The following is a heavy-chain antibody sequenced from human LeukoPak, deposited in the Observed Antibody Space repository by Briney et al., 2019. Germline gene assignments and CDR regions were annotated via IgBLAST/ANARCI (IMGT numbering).Heavy chain of an antibody. J-gene: IGHJ6*02. CDR3: ARGDILTGYYQPPYYYYYGMDV. CDR1: GYTFTSYY. CDR2: INPNSGGT. Sequence: GASVKVSCKASGYTFTSYYMHWVRQAPGQGLEWMGWINPNSGGTNYAQKFQGRVTITRDTSISTAYMELSRLRSDDTAVYYCARGDILTGYYQPPYYYYYGMDVWGQGTTVTVSS. V-gene: IGHV1-2*02. D-gene: IGHD3-9*01.